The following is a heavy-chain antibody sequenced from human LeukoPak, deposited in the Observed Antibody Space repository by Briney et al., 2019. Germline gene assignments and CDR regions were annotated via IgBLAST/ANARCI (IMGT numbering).Heavy chain of an antibody. CDR3: AKTMRQLAIDY. Sequence: GRSLRLSCTASGFTFSSYSIHWVRQAPGKGLEWVALISFDGKKTDYADSVKGRFTFSRDNSKNTLYLQMNSLRAEDTAVYYCAKTMRQLAIDYWGQGTPVTVSS. D-gene: IGHD6-13*01. CDR1: GFTFSSYS. J-gene: IGHJ4*02. V-gene: IGHV3-30-3*02. CDR2: ISFDGKKT.